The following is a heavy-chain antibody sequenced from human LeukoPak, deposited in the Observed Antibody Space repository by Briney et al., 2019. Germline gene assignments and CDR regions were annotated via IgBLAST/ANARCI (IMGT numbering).Heavy chain of an antibody. D-gene: IGHD2-8*01. Sequence: GESLQISCQGSGYDFTIYCIGWVRQMPGKGLGWMGIVYPTDSDITYSPSFQGQVTSSADRSINTAYLQWSSLKASDSGVYYCARVFYTNKPGGFDYWGRGTLVTVSS. CDR1: GYDFTIYC. V-gene: IGHV5-51*01. J-gene: IGHJ4*02. CDR3: ARVFYTNKPGGFDY. CDR2: VYPTDSDI.